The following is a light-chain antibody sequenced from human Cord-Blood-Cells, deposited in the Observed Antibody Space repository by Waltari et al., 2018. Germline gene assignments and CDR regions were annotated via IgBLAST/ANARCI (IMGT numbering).Light chain of an antibody. CDR2: GAS. V-gene: IGKV3-15*01. CDR3: QQYNNWPPLT. J-gene: IGKJ4*01. CDR1: QSVSSN. Sequence: EIVMPQSPATLSVSPGERATLPCRASQSVSSNLVWYQQKPGQAPRLLSYGASTGATGIPARFSGSGSGTELTLTISSLQSEEFAVYYCQQYNNWPPLTFGGGTKVEIK.